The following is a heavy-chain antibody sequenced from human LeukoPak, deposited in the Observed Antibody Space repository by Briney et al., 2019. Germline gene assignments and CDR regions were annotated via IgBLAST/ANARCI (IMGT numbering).Heavy chain of an antibody. CDR2: ISGSGGST. D-gene: IGHD3-10*02. V-gene: IGHV3-23*01. Sequence: PGGTLRLSCAASGFSFSNYGMSWVRQAPGKGLEWIAGISGSGGSTDYLDSVKGRFTISRDNAKNSLYLQMNSLRAEDTAVYYCAELGITMIGGVWGKGTTVTISS. CDR1: GFSFSNYG. J-gene: IGHJ6*04. CDR3: AELGITMIGGV.